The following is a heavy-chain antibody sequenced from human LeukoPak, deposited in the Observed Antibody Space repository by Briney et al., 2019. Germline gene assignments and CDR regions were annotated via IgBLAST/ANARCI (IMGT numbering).Heavy chain of an antibody. CDR3: ARGFGGNGGSFDY. D-gene: IGHD4-23*01. Sequence: SVRVSCKASGGTFSSYAISWVRQAPGQGLEWMGGIIPIFGTANYAQKFQGRVTITADESTSTAYMELSSLRSEDTAVYYCARGFGGNGGSFDYWGQGTLVTVPS. CDR1: GGTFSSYA. V-gene: IGHV1-69*13. CDR2: IIPIFGTA. J-gene: IGHJ4*02.